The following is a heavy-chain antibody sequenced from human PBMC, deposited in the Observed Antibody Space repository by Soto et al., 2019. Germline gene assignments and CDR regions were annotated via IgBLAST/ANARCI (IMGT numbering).Heavy chain of an antibody. CDR2: IIPIFGTA. D-gene: IGHD3-3*01. CDR1: GGTFSSYA. Sequence: SVKVSCKASGGTFSSYAISWVRQAPGQGLEWMGGIIPIFGTANYAQKFQGRVTITADESTSTAYMELSSLRSEDTAVYYCARSISDRDYDFWSGYKQTNSYYYYYGMDVWGQGTTVTVSS. J-gene: IGHJ6*02. CDR3: ARSISDRDYDFWSGYKQTNSYYYYYGMDV. V-gene: IGHV1-69*13.